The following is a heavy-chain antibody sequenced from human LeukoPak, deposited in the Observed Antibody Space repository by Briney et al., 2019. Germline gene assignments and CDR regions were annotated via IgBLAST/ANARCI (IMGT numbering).Heavy chain of an antibody. CDR2: ISSNGGST. J-gene: IGHJ4*02. CDR3: ARDTGDFWSGPTFDY. D-gene: IGHD3-3*01. V-gene: IGHV3-64*01. CDR1: GFTFSSYA. Sequence: PGGSLRLSCAASGFTFSSYAMHWVCQAPGKGLEYVSAISSNGGSTYYANSVKGRFTISRDNSKNTLYLQMGSLRAEDMAVYYCARDTGDFWSGPTFDYWGQGTLVTVSS.